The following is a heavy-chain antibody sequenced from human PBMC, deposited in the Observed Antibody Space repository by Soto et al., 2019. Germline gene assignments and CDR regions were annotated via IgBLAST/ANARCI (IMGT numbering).Heavy chain of an antibody. CDR2: ISSSSSYI. D-gene: IGHD3-16*01. V-gene: IGHV3-21*01. CDR1: GFTFSSYT. J-gene: IGHJ5*02. Sequence: EVQLVESGGGLVKPGGSLRLSCAASGFTFSSYTMNWVRQAPGRGLEWVSSISSSSSYIYYGDSVKGRFTISRDNAKNSLNLQMDSLRAEDTAVYYCARSEFGANPFDPWCQGTLVTVSS. CDR3: ARSEFGANPFDP.